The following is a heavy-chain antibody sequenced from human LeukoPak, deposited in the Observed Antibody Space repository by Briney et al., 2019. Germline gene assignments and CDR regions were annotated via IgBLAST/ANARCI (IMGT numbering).Heavy chain of an antibody. J-gene: IGHJ4*02. V-gene: IGHV3-23*01. D-gene: IGHD6-13*01. Sequence: GGSLRLSCAASGITFSSYAMSWVRQAPGKGLEWVSSISGSGGSTYYADSVKGRFTISRDNSKNMLYLQMNSLRAEGTAVYYCAGGRRHLVHGPLDYWGQGTLVTVSS. CDR2: ISGSGGST. CDR1: GITFSSYA. CDR3: AGGRRHLVHGPLDY.